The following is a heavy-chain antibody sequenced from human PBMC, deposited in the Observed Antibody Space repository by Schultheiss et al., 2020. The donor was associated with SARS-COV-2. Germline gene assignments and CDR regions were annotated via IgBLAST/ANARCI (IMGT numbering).Heavy chain of an antibody. CDR1: GFTVSSNY. Sequence: GESLKISCAASGFTVSSNYMSWVRQAPGKGLEWVSSISGSGGDTNYADSVKGRFTISRDNAKNSLYLQMNSLRAEDTAVYYCARVGECVYGRCGMDVWGQGTTVTVSS. V-gene: IGHV3-11*06. CDR2: ISGSGGDT. CDR3: ARVGECVYGRCGMDV. D-gene: IGHD1-26*01. J-gene: IGHJ6*02.